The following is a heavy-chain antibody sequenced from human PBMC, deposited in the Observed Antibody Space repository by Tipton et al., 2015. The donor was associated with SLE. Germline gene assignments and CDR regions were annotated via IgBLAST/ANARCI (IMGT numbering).Heavy chain of an antibody. Sequence: TLSLTCTVSGGSISSYYWSWIRQPPGKGLEWIGYIYYSGSTNYNPSLKSRVTISVDTSKNQFSLKLSSVTAADTAVYYCARAQNYYGSGSYPDYWRQGTLVTVSS. D-gene: IGHD3-10*01. CDR2: IYYSGST. V-gene: IGHV4-59*01. J-gene: IGHJ4*02. CDR3: ARAQNYYGSGSYPDY. CDR1: GGSISSYY.